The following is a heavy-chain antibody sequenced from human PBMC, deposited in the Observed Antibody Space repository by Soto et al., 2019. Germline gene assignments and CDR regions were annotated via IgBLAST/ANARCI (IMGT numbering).Heavy chain of an antibody. D-gene: IGHD5-18*01. CDR2: VSASGLNT. J-gene: IGHJ4*02. V-gene: IGHV3-23*01. CDR1: GFTFSTYA. CDR3: AKDRPRRTSGYVFDY. Sequence: EVQLLESGGKLVQPGGSLTLSCAASGFTFSTYAMAWVRQAPGKGLEWVSGVSASGLNTDYADPVKGRFYISRDNSKNTVSLHRNSLRAEDTALYYWAKDRPRRTSGYVFDYWGQGTPVTVSS.